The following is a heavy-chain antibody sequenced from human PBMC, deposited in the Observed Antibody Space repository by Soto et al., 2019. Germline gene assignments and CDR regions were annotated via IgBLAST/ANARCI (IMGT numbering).Heavy chain of an antibody. J-gene: IGHJ4*02. CDR2: IDPSDSYT. CDR3: ARHSTERDTAMAGRTGDY. D-gene: IGHD5-18*01. CDR1: GYSFTSYW. V-gene: IGHV5-10-1*01. Sequence: GESLKISCNGSGYSFTSYWISWVRQMPGKGLEWMGRIDPSDSYTNYSPSFQGHVTISADKSISTAYLQRSSLKASDTAMYYCARHSTERDTAMAGRTGDYWGQGTLVTVSS.